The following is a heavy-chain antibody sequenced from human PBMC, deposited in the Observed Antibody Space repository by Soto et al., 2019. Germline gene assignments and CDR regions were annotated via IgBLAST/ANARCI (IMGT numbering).Heavy chain of an antibody. D-gene: IGHD5-18*01. CDR1: GSTFSSYS. CDR2: ISSSSSYI. V-gene: IGHV3-21*01. CDR3: ARGAGTAINYYYGMDV. J-gene: IGHJ6*02. Sequence: GSLRLSCAASGSTFSSYSMNWVRQAPGKGLEWVSSISSSSSYIYYADSVKGRFTISRDNAKNSLYLQMNSLRAEDTAVYYCARGAGTAINYYYGMDVWGQGTTVTVSS.